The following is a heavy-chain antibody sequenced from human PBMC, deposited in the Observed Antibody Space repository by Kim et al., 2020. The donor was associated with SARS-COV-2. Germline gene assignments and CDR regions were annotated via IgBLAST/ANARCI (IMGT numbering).Heavy chain of an antibody. V-gene: IGHV3-49*04. CDR2: IRSKAYGGTT. D-gene: IGHD3-10*01. Sequence: GGSLRLSCTASGFTFGDYAMSWVRQAPGKGLEWVGFIRSKAYGGTTEYAASVKGRFTISRDDSKSIAYLQMNSLKTADTALYYCTRELLGSMVRGVMAWAANACDIWGERKMGTVSS. CDR1: GFTFGDYA. CDR3: TRELLGSMVRGVMAWAANACDI. J-gene: IGHJ3*02.